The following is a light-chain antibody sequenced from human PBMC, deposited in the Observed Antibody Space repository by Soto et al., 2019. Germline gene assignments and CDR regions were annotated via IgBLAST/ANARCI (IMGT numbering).Light chain of an antibody. CDR2: DVS. J-gene: IGLJ1*01. CDR3: SSFTTSTTYV. Sequence: QSVLTQPASVSGSPGQSITISCTGTSSDVGAYDYVSWYQQHPGEVPKLMIFDVSDRTSGVSNRFSGSKSGNTASLTISGLQAEDEADYYCSSFTTSTTYVFGTGTKLTVL. V-gene: IGLV2-14*03. CDR1: SSDVGAYDY.